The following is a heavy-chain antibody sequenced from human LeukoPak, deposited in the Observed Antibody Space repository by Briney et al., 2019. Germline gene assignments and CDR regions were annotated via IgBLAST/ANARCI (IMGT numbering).Heavy chain of an antibody. Sequence: PSETLSLTCTVSGGSISSSSYYWGWIRQPPGKGLEWIGSIYYSGSTYYNPSLKSRVTISVDTSKNQFSLKLSSVTAADTAVYYCASRLGGYSSSTRFDPWGQGTLVTVSS. CDR3: ASRLGGYSSSTRFDP. D-gene: IGHD2-15*01. V-gene: IGHV4-39*01. J-gene: IGHJ5*02. CDR2: IYYSGST. CDR1: GGSISSSSYY.